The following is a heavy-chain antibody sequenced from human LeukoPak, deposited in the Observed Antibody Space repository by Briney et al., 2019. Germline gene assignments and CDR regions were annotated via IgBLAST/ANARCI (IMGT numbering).Heavy chain of an antibody. Sequence: GGSLRLSCAASGFRFSNFAMSWVRQAPGKGLEWVAVIWYDGSNKYYADSVKGRFTISRDNSKNTVFLQMNSLRAEDTAVYYCARLGSRWSLDYWGQGTLVTVSS. CDR2: IWYDGSNK. CDR1: GFRFSNFA. CDR3: ARLGSRWSLDY. D-gene: IGHD6-13*01. J-gene: IGHJ4*02. V-gene: IGHV3-33*08.